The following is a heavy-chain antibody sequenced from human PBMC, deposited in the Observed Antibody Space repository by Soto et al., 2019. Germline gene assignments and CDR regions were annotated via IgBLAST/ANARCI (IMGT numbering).Heavy chain of an antibody. CDR1: GGSFSGYY. D-gene: IGHD5-18*01. V-gene: IGHV4-34*01. CDR2: INHSGST. CDR3: AGRQLWSPY. Sequence: SETLSLTCAAYGGSFSGYYWSWIRQPPGKGLEWIGEINHSGSTNYNPSLKSRVTISVDTSKNQFSLKLSSVTAADTAVYYCAGRQLWSPYWGQGTLVTVSS. J-gene: IGHJ4*02.